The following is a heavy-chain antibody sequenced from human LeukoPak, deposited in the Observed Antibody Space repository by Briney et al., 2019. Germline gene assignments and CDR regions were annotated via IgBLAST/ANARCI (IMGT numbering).Heavy chain of an antibody. CDR2: ISSSSSYI. V-gene: IGHV3-21*01. Sequence: PGRSLRLSCTASGFTFGDYVMSWVRQAPGKGLEWVSSISSSSSYIYYADSVKGRFTISRDNAKNSLYLQMNSLRAEDTAVYYCAREMVVTAAFDYWGQGTLVTVSS. CDR3: AREMVVTAAFDY. J-gene: IGHJ4*02. D-gene: IGHD2-21*02. CDR1: GFTFGDYV.